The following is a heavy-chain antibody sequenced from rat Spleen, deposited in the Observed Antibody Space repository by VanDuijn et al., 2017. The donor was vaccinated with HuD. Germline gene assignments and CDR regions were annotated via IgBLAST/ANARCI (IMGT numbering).Heavy chain of an antibody. Sequence: EVQLVESGGGLVQPGRSLKLSCAASGFSFSNYGMAWVRQAPMKGLEWVATISTGGGNTYYRDSVKGRFTISRDNAKNTLYLQMESLRSEDTATYYCARPLFTIATISPLDYWGQGVMVTVSS. CDR1: GFSFSNYG. J-gene: IGHJ2*01. CDR2: ISTGGGNT. D-gene: IGHD1-2*01. V-gene: IGHV5S13*01. CDR3: ARPLFTIATISPLDY.